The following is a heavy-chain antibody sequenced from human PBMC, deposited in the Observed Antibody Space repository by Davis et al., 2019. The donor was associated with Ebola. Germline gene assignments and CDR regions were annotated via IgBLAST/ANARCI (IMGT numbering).Heavy chain of an antibody. CDR1: GGSISSYY. CDR3: ARVGYDFWSGYFSDNWFDP. CDR2: INHSGST. V-gene: IGHV4-34*01. Sequence: MPGGSLRLSCTVSGGSISSYYWSWIRQPPGKGLEWIGEINHSGSTNYNPSLKSRVTISVDTSKNQFSLKLSSVTAADTAVYYCARVGYDFWSGYFSDNWFDPWGQGTLVTVSS. D-gene: IGHD3-3*01. J-gene: IGHJ5*02.